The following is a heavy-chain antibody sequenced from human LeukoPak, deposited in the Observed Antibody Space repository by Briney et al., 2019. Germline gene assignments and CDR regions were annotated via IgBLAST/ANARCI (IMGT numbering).Heavy chain of an antibody. J-gene: IGHJ4*02. CDR3: ARSYYYDSSGDFPGY. CDR1: GYSFTSYW. CDR2: IYPGDSDT. D-gene: IGHD3-22*01. Sequence: GESLKISCKGSGYSFTSYWIGWVRQMPGKGLEWMGIIYPGDSDTRYSPSFQGQVTISADKSISTAYLQWSSLKASDTAMYYCARSYYYDSSGDFPGYWGQGTLVTVSS. V-gene: IGHV5-51*01.